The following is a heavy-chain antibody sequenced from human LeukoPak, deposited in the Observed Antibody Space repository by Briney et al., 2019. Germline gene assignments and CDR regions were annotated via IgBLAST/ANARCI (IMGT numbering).Heavy chain of an antibody. CDR2: ISAYNGNT. CDR3: ARGGHGTSVAVAGTGDY. D-gene: IGHD6-19*01. V-gene: IGHV1-18*01. Sequence: ASVKVSCKASGYTLTQHSMNWVRQAPGQGLEWMGWISAYNGNTNYAQKLQGRVTMTRDMSTSTVYMQLSSLRSEDTAVYYCARGGHGTSVAVAGTGDYWGQGTLVTVSS. CDR1: GYTLTQHS. J-gene: IGHJ4*02.